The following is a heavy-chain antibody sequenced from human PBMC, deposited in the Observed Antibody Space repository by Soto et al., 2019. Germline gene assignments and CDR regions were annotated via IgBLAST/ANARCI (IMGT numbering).Heavy chain of an antibody. Sequence: QVQLVESGGGVVQPGRSLRVSCAASGFTFSSYSMHWVRQAPGKGLEWVALISYDGNTKYYADSVKGRFTISRDNSKNTLYLQMNSLRAEDTAVYYCASHSSSWSSFDYWGQGTLVTVSS. V-gene: IGHV3-30-3*01. CDR1: GFTFSSYS. CDR2: ISYDGNTK. D-gene: IGHD6-13*01. J-gene: IGHJ4*02. CDR3: ASHSSSWSSFDY.